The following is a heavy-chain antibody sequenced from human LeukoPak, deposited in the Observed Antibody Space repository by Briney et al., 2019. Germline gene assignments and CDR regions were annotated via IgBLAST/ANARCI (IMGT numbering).Heavy chain of an antibody. J-gene: IGHJ4*02. CDR3: AVQLRGFGEASSFYFDY. V-gene: IGHV4-61*02. D-gene: IGHD3-10*01. CDR1: GGSISSGSYY. CDR2: IYTSGST. Sequence: SETLSLTCTVSGGSISSGSYYWRWIRQPAGKGLEWIGRIYTSGSTNYNPSLKSRVTISVDTSKNQFSLKLSSVTAADTAVYYCAVQLRGFGEASSFYFDYWGQGTLVTVSS.